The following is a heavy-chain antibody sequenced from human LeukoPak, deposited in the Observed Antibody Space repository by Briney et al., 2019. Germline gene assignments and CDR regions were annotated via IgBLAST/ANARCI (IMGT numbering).Heavy chain of an antibody. V-gene: IGHV3-23*01. CDR2: ISGSGGST. CDR3: AKLFWDPSTVAHFDY. CDR1: GFTFSSYA. J-gene: IGHJ4*02. Sequence: PGGSLRPSCAASGFTFSSYAMSWVRQAPGKGLEWVSAISGSGGSTYYADSVKGRFTISRDNSKNTLYLQMNSLRAEDTAVYYCAKLFWDPSTVAHFDYWGQGTLVTVSS. D-gene: IGHD4-23*01.